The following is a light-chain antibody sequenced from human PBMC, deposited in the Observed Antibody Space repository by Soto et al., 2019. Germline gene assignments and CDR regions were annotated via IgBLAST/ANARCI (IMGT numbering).Light chain of an antibody. CDR2: EAS. CDR1: QSVSSY. CDR3: QQRSNWPSIT. J-gene: IGKJ5*01. Sequence: EIVLTQSPATLCLSPGERATLSCRASQSVSSYLAWYQQKPGQAPRLLIDEASNRATGIPARFSGSGSGTDFTLTISSLEPEDFAVYYCQQRSNWPSITFGQGTRLEI. V-gene: IGKV3-11*01.